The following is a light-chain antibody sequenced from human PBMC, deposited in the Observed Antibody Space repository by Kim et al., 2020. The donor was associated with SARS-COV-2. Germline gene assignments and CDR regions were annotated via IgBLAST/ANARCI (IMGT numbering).Light chain of an antibody. J-gene: IGKJ2*01. V-gene: IGKV4-1*01. CDR3: QQYYSTPPYT. CDR2: WAS. CDR1: QSVLYSSNNKNY. Sequence: DIVMTQSPDSLAVSLGERATINCKSSQSVLYSSNNKNYLAWYQQKPGQPPKLLIYWASTRESGVPDRFSGSGSGTDFTLTISSLQAEDVAVYYCQQYYSTPPYTVGQGTKLEI.